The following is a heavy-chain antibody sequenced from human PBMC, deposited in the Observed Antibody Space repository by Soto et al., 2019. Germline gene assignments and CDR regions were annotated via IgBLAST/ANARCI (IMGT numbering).Heavy chain of an antibody. Sequence: SETLSLTCTVSGGSISSGDYYWSWIRQPPGKGLEWIGYIYYSGSTYYNPSLKSRVTISVDTSKSQFSLKLSSVTAADTAVYYCARVRYYYDSSLYCWFDPWGQGTLVTAPQ. D-gene: IGHD3-22*01. CDR1: GGSISSGDYY. V-gene: IGHV4-30-4*01. CDR3: ARVRYYYDSSLYCWFDP. J-gene: IGHJ5*02. CDR2: IYYSGST.